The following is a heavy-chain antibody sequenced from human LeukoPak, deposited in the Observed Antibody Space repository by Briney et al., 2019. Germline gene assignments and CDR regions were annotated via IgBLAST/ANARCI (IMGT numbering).Heavy chain of an antibody. D-gene: IGHD6-19*01. Sequence: GGSLRLSCAASGFTFSDYYMSWIRQAPGKGLEWVSAISGSGGSTYYADSVKGRFTISRDNSKNTLYLQMNSLRAEDTAVYYCAKDQYSSGYESYYYYGMDVWGQGTTVTVSS. CDR2: ISGSGGST. CDR1: GFTFSDYY. V-gene: IGHV3-23*01. CDR3: AKDQYSSGYESYYYYGMDV. J-gene: IGHJ6*02.